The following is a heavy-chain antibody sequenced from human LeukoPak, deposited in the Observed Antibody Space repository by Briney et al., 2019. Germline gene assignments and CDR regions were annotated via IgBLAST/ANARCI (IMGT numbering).Heavy chain of an antibody. CDR1: GGSFSYY. CDR2: ISHTGGT. D-gene: IGHD3-10*01. Sequence: SETLSLTCSVSGGSFSYYWSWIRQPPGKGLEWIAEISHTGGTHYNPSLKSRVTISVDTSKNQFPLKLNSLTAADTAVYYCARRGKYYGSGSDFDYWDQGALVTVSS. J-gene: IGHJ4*02. CDR3: ARRGKYYGSGSDFDY. V-gene: IGHV4-34*01.